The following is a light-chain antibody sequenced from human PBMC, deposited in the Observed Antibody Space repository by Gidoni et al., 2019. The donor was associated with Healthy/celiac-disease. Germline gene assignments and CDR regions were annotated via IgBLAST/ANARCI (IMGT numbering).Light chain of an antibody. CDR3: QQSYSTPYT. Sequence: DIQMTQSPSSLSASVGDRVTITCRASQSISSYLNWYQQKPGKAPKLPIYAASSLQSGVPSRFSGSGSGTDFTLTIRSLQPEDFATYYCQQSYSTPYTFGQGTKLEIK. V-gene: IGKV1-39*01. CDR2: AAS. CDR1: QSISSY. J-gene: IGKJ2*01.